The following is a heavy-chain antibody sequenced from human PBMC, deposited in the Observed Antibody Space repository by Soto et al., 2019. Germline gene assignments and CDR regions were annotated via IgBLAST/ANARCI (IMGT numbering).Heavy chain of an antibody. Sequence: SETLSLTCAVSGGSISSNHWWSWIRQPPGKGLEWIGEIYHSGSTNYKPSLKSRVTISVDRSNNQFSLKLSSVTAADTAVYYCATYNSYGYPRHFGWGQGTLVTVSS. D-gene: IGHD5-18*01. J-gene: IGHJ4*02. CDR3: ATYNSYGYPRHFG. CDR2: IYHSGST. CDR1: GGSISSNHW. V-gene: IGHV4-4*02.